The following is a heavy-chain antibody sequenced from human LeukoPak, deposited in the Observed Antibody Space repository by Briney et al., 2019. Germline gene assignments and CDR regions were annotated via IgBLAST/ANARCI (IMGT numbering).Heavy chain of an antibody. D-gene: IGHD6-13*01. Sequence: GGSLRLSCAASGFIFDDYGMSWVRQAPGKGLEWVSGINWNGGSTGYADSVKGRFTISRDNAKNSLYLQMNSLRAEDTALYHCARGDSSWIPRGPINYWGQGTLVTVSS. J-gene: IGHJ4*02. V-gene: IGHV3-20*01. CDR2: INWNGGST. CDR1: GFIFDDYG. CDR3: ARGDSSWIPRGPINY.